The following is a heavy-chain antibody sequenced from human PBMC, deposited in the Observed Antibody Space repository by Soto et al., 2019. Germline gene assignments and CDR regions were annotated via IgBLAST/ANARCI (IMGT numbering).Heavy chain of an antibody. CDR1: GFTFSSYA. CDR2: IRGGGSKK. CDR3: ARVTSPRPPYYYYYMDV. V-gene: IGHV3-7*01. Sequence: GSLRLSCAASGFTFSSYAMSWVRQAPGKGLEWVSTIRGGGSKKYYVDSVKGRFTISRDNAKNSLYLQMNSLRAEDTAVYYCARVTSPRPPYYYYYMDVWGKGTTVTVSS. J-gene: IGHJ6*03. D-gene: IGHD2-2*01.